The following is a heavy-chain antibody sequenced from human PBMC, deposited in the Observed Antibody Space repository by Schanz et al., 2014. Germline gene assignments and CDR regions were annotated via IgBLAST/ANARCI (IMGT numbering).Heavy chain of an antibody. J-gene: IGHJ6*03. V-gene: IGHV1-8*01. CDR2: MNPNSGNT. CDR3: ARLGTGMAVAGSVIDAYYYYMDV. Sequence: QVHLAQSGAEVKKPGASVKVSCKASGYNITSNDVTWVRQATGQGLEWMGWMNPNSGNTGYAQKFQGRVTMTRNTSISTAYMELSSLRSEDTAVYYCARLGTGMAVAGSVIDAYYYYMDVWGEGTTVNVSS. D-gene: IGHD6-19*01. CDR1: GYNITSND.